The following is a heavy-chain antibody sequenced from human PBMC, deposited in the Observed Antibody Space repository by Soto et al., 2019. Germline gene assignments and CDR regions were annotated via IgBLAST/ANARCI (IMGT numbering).Heavy chain of an antibody. CDR1: GFTFSSYA. CDR3: AKVKDSGSYFDY. V-gene: IGHV3-23*01. D-gene: IGHD1-26*01. CDR2: ISGIGGST. J-gene: IGHJ4*02. Sequence: GGSLRLSCAASGFTFSSYAMSWVRQAPGKGLEWVSAISGIGGSTYYADSVKGRFTISRDNSKNTLYLQMNSLRAEDTAVYYCAKVKDSGSYFDYWGQGTLVTVSS.